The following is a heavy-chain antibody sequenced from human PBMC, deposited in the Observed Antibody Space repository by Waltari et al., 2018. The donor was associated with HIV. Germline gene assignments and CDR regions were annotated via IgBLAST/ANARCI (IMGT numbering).Heavy chain of an antibody. CDR1: GGTFSSYT. CDR3: ARDLAVAGNGDDY. Sequence: QVQLVQSGAEVKKPGSSVKVSCKASGGTFSSYTISWVRPAPGQGLEWMGRIIPILGIANYAQKFQGRVTITADKSTSTAYMELSSLRSEDTAVYYCARDLAVAGNGDDYWGQGTLVTVSS. CDR2: IIPILGIA. J-gene: IGHJ4*02. V-gene: IGHV1-69*08. D-gene: IGHD6-19*01.